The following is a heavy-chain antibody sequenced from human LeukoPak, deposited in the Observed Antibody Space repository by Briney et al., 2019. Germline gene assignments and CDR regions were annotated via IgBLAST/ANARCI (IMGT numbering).Heavy chain of an antibody. J-gene: IGHJ4*02. CDR1: GFTFSSYG. V-gene: IGHV3-30*18. Sequence: GGSLRLSCAASGFTFSSYGMHWVRQAPGKGLEWVAVISYDGSNKYHADSVKGRFTISRDNSKNTLYLQMNSLRAEDTAVYYCAKRCTVSGVSSGVDYWGQGTLVTVSS. CDR3: AKRCTVSGVSSGVDY. D-gene: IGHD6-19*01. CDR2: ISYDGSNK.